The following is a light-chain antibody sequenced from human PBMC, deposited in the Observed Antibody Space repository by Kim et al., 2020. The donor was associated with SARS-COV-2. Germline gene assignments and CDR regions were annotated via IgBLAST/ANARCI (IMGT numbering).Light chain of an antibody. J-gene: IGLJ2*01. CDR2: EDS. V-gene: IGLV6-57*03. CDR3: QSYDISNVI. CDR1: IGNIADNY. Sequence: GNTVTIPCTRTIGNIADNYVQWYQQRPGSAPTIVIYEDSERPSGVPDRFSGSIDTSSSSASLTISGLKTEDEADYYCQSYDISNVIFGGGTQLTVL.